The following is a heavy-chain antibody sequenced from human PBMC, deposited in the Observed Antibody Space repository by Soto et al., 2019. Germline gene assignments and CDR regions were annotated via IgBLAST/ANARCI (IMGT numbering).Heavy chain of an antibody. CDR2: NYYSGST. Sequence: SETLSLTCTVSGGSISSSSYYWGWIRQPPGKGLEWIGSNYYSGSTYYNPSLKSRVTIYVDTSKNQFSLKLSSVTAADTAVYYCARDSYYYGMDVWGQGTTVTVSS. CDR3: ARDSYYYGMDV. V-gene: IGHV4-39*01. CDR1: GGSISSSSYY. J-gene: IGHJ6*02.